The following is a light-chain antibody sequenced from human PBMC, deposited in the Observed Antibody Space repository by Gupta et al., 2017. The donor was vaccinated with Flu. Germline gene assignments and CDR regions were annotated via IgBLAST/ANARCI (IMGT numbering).Light chain of an antibody. V-gene: IGKV2-24*01. CDR3: RQAKHFPRT. CDR1: ERRVNDNGDTY. J-gene: IGKJ2*02. Sequence: VTVGQPASISCTASERRVNDNGDTYFSWIHQRPGQPPRLLIYRSSKRGSGVPDRFSGNGAGTDFTLTISRVEAEDVGIYYCRQAKHFPRTFGQGTRLDI. CDR2: RSS.